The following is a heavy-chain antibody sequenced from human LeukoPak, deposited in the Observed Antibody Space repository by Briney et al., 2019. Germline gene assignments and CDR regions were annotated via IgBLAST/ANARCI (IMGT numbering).Heavy chain of an antibody. Sequence: GGSLRLSCAASGFTFSSYGMHWVRQAPGKGLEWVAVIWYDGSNKYYADSVKGRFTISRDNSKNTLYLQMNSLRAEDTAVYYCARDCPNLFCSGGSCYGNWFDPWGQGTLVTVSS. D-gene: IGHD2-15*01. CDR2: IWYDGSNK. J-gene: IGHJ5*02. CDR1: GFTFSSYG. V-gene: IGHV3-33*01. CDR3: ARDCPNLFCSGGSCYGNWFDP.